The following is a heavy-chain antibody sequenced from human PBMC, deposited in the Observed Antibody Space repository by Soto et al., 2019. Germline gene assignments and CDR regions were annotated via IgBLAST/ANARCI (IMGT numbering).Heavy chain of an antibody. CDR2: IVADNGNT. V-gene: IGHV1-3*01. Sequence: KVSCKASGNTFPIYAMHWMRQAPGQSLEWIGWIVADNGNTKYSHKFQGRVTMTWDTSATTAYMELRSLTFEDTAVYYCATVGVRAIFGPWGQGXLVTV. D-gene: IGHD3-3*01. J-gene: IGHJ5*02. CDR1: GNTFPIYA. CDR3: ATVGVRAIFGP.